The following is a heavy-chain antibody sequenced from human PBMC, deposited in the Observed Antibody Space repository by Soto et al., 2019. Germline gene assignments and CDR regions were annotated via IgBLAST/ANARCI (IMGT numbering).Heavy chain of an antibody. V-gene: IGHV1-69*13. CDR1: GGTFSSYA. D-gene: IGHD3-22*01. Sequence: GASVKVSCKASGGTFSSYAISWVRQASGQGLEWMGGIIPIFGTANYAQKFQGRVTITADESTSTAYMELSSLRSEDTAVYYCARPTSYYDSSGYLDYWGQGTLVTVSS. CDR2: IIPIFGTA. J-gene: IGHJ4*02. CDR3: ARPTSYYDSSGYLDY.